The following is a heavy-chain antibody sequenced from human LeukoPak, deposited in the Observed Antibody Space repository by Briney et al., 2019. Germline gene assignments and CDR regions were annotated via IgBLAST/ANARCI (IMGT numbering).Heavy chain of an antibody. CDR3: ASNRGQWLFSD. D-gene: IGHD6-19*01. J-gene: IGHJ4*02. CDR2: IYYSGST. V-gene: IGHV4-59*08. Sequence: SETLSLTCTVSGGSISSYYWNWIRQPPGKGLEWIGNIYYSGSTNYNPSLKSRVTISIDTSKNQFSLRLSSVTAADTAVYYCASNRGQWLFSDWGQGTLVTISS. CDR1: GGSISSYY.